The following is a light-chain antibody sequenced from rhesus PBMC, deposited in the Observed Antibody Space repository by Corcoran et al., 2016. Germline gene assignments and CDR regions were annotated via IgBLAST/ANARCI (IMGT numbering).Light chain of an antibody. J-gene: IGKJ2*01. CDR3: QSGYSTPYH. CDR1: ENVNNY. Sequence: DIQMTQSPSSLSASVGDRVTITCRASENVNNYFNRYQQKPGKAPKPLIYKASTLQSGVPSRFSGSGSGTDYTFTISSLQSEDVATYYCQSGYSTPYHFGQGTKVQIK. V-gene: IGKV1-74*01. CDR2: KAS.